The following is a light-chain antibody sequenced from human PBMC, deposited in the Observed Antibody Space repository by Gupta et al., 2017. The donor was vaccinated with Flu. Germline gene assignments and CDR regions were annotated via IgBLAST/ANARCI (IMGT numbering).Light chain of an antibody. J-gene: IGKJ5*01. V-gene: IGKV3-11*01. CDR1: QSVTNY. CDR3: QLRSNWPPIT. CDR2: DAS. Sequence: EIVLTQSPDTLSLSPGERATLSCRASQSVTNYLVWYQQKPGQAPRLLIYDASNRATDIPARFSGSGSGTDFTLTISSLQPEDFAVYYCQLRSNWPPITFGQGTRLEIK.